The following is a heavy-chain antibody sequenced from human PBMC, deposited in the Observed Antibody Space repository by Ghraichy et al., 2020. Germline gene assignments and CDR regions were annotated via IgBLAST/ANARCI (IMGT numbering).Heavy chain of an antibody. CDR2: IRGDGGRT. J-gene: IGHJ4*02. Sequence: GSLRVSCAASGFIFASHAMSWVRQAPGKGLEWVSAIRGDGGRTYYADSVKGRFTISRDNSQNTLYLHMNSLRAEDTAVYYCAKDHGSKSLDFFDSWGQGTLVTVSS. V-gene: IGHV3-23*01. CDR3: AKDHGSKSLDFFDS. CDR1: GFIFASHA. D-gene: IGHD6-25*01.